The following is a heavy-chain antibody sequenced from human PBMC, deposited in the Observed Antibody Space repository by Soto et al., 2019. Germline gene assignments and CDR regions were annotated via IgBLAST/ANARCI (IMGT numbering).Heavy chain of an antibody. V-gene: IGHV4-34*01. J-gene: IGHJ4*02. D-gene: IGHD3-22*01. CDR1: GGSVRSDY. CDR3: ASWSYYDSSGYWHYFDY. Sequence: PSQTLSLTCAVYGGSVRSDYCSRIRRPPGKGLEWIGEINHSGSTNYNPSLKSRVTISVDTSKNQFSLKLSSVTAPETAVYYCASWSYYDSSGYWHYFDYLGQGTLVTVS. CDR2: INHSGST.